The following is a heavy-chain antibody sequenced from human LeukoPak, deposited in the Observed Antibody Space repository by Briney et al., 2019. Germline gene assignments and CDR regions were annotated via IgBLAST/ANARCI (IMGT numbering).Heavy chain of an antibody. V-gene: IGHV1-18*01. D-gene: IGHD1-26*01. Sequence: GASVKVSCKASGYTFTSYGISWVRQAPGQGLEWMGWISAYNGNTNYAQKLQGRVTMTTDTSASTAYMELSSLRSEDTAVYYCARAPDSGSYKVYFQHWGQGTLVTVSS. CDR2: ISAYNGNT. CDR1: GYTFTSYG. J-gene: IGHJ1*01. CDR3: ARAPDSGSYKVYFQH.